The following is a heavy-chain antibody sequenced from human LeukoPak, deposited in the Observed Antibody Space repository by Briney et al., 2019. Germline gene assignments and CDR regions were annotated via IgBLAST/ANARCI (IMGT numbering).Heavy chain of an antibody. D-gene: IGHD4-23*01. V-gene: IGHV1-46*01. Sequence: ASVKVSCKASGYTFTSYYMHWVRQAPGQGLEWMGIINPSGGSTSYAQKFQGRVTMTRDMSTSTVYMELSSLRSEDTAVYYCARAAAGGNPSNWFDPWGQGALVTVSS. CDR3: ARAAAGGNPSNWFDP. J-gene: IGHJ5*02. CDR2: INPSGGST. CDR1: GYTFTSYY.